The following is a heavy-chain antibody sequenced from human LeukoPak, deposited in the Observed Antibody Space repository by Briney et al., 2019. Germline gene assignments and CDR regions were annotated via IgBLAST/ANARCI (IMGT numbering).Heavy chain of an antibody. V-gene: IGHV3-9*01. CDR2: ISWNSGSI. Sequence: QAGGSLRLSCAASGFTIDDYAMHWVRQAPGKGLEWVSGISWNSGSIGYADSVKGRFTISRDNAKNSLYLQMNSLRAEDTALYYCAKDVGYSGYDYVDYWGQGTLVTVSS. CDR3: AKDVGYSGYDYVDY. J-gene: IGHJ4*02. D-gene: IGHD5-12*01. CDR1: GFTIDDYA.